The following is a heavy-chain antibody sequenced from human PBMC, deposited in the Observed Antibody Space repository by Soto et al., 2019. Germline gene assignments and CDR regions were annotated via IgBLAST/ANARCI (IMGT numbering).Heavy chain of an antibody. CDR2: FYYSGST. D-gene: IGHD3-22*01. CDR3: ARLNFYDSSGYYYLMYFDY. CDR1: GGSISSYY. V-gene: IGHV4-59*08. J-gene: IGHJ4*02. Sequence: TSETLSLTCTVSGGSISSYYWSWIRQPPGKGLEWIGYFYYSGSTNYNPSLKSRVTISVDTSKNHFSLKLSSVTAADTAVYYCARLNFYDSSGYYYLMYFDYWGQGTLVTVSS.